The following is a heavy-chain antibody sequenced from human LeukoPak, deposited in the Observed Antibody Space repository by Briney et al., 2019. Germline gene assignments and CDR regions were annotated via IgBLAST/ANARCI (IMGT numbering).Heavy chain of an antibody. CDR2: INPNSGGT. D-gene: IGHD3-10*01. J-gene: IGHJ6*03. V-gene: IGHV1-2*02. Sequence: ASVKVSCKASGYTFTGYYMHWVRQAPGQGLEWMGWINPNSGGTNYAQKFQGRVTMTRDTSISTAYMELSSLRSEDTAVYYCARDFLDYYGSGSRPYYMDVWGKGTTVTISS. CDR3: ARDFLDYYGSGSRPYYMDV. CDR1: GYTFTGYY.